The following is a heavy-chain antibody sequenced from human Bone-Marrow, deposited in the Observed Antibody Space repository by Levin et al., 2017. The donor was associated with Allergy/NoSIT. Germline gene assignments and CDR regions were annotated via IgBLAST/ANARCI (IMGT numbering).Heavy chain of an antibody. D-gene: IGHD2-2*01. CDR3: ARERLQLRFDY. CDR2: TYYRSRWYN. J-gene: IGHJ4*02. CDR1: GDSVSSDIAT. Sequence: SETLSLTCAISGDSVSSDIATWTWIRQSPSRGLEWLGRTYYRSRWYNDYAASVESRITIKADTSKNHFSLQLNSMAPDDTAVYFCARERLQLRFDYWGPGNLVTVSS. V-gene: IGHV6-1*01.